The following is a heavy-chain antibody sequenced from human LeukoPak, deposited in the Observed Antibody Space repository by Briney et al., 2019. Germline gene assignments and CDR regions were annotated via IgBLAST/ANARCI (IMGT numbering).Heavy chain of an antibody. CDR2: ISAYNGNT. CDR1: GYTFTSYG. J-gene: IGHJ6*02. D-gene: IGHD3-3*01. V-gene: IGHV1-18*01. Sequence: RASVKVSCKASGYTFTSYGISWVRQAPGQGLEWMGWISAYNGNTNYAQKLQGRVTMTTDTSTSTAYMELRSLRSDDTAVYYCAREPYDXWSGYYSSSSGTSYYYYGMDVWGQGTTVTVSS. CDR3: AREPYDXWSGYYSSSSGTSYYYYGMDV.